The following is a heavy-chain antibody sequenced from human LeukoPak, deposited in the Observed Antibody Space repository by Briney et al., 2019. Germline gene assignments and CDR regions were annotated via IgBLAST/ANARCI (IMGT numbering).Heavy chain of an antibody. CDR1: GFTFSSYS. Sequence: GGSLRLSCAASGFTFSSYSMNWVRQAPGKGLEWVSSISSSSSYIYYADSVKGRFTISRDNAKNSLYLQMNSLRAEDTAAYYCARSKRRIVVTADYWGQGTPVTVSS. D-gene: IGHD2-21*01. CDR3: ARSKRRIVVTADY. V-gene: IGHV3-21*01. CDR2: ISSSSSYI. J-gene: IGHJ4*02.